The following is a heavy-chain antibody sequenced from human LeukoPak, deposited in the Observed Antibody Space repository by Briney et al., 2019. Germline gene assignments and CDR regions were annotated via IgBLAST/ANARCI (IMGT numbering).Heavy chain of an antibody. Sequence: GGSLRLSCAASGFTFSSYEMNWVRQAPGKGLEWVSYISSSGSTIYYADSVKGRFTISRDNAKNSLYLQMNSLRAEDTAVYYCARVLRTVWGYYFDYWGQGTLVTVSS. D-gene: IGHD4-17*01. CDR2: ISSSGSTI. J-gene: IGHJ4*02. CDR1: GFTFSSYE. CDR3: ARVLRTVWGYYFDY. V-gene: IGHV3-48*03.